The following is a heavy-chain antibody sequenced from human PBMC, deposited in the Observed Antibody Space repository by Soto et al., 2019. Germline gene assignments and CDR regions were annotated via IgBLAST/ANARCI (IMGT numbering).Heavy chain of an antibody. D-gene: IGHD2-2*01. CDR3: TTDIVVVPAAQSTIYYYGMDV. J-gene: IGHJ6*02. V-gene: IGHV3-15*01. Sequence: GASRRRSCSASGFTFSKALMSGVRQAPGKGLEWVGRIKIKTDGVTTDYAAPVKGRFTISRDDSKNTLYLQMNSLKTEDTAVYYCTTDIVVVPAAQSTIYYYGMDVWGQGTTVTVSS. CDR2: IKIKTDGVTT. CDR1: GFTFSKAL.